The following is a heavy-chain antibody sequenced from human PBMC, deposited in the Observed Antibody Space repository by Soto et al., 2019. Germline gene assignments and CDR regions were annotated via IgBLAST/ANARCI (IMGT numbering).Heavy chain of an antibody. D-gene: IGHD1-7*01. Sequence: SETLSLTCAVSGGSFTSNNWWTWVRQPPGQGLEWIGEIYRTGSTNYNPSLKSRVTISLDESENQFSLKVTSLAAADTAVYYCASRDPGTSVDYWGQGTLVTVSS. CDR1: GGSFTSNNW. V-gene: IGHV4-4*02. J-gene: IGHJ4*02. CDR2: IYRTGST. CDR3: ASRDPGTSVDY.